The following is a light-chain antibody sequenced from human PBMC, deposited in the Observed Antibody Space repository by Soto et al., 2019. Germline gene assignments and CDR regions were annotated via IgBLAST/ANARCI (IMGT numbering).Light chain of an antibody. V-gene: IGKV1-39*01. CDR3: QKSLSTPYN. CDR2: AAS. Sequence: DIQMTHAPASLSESIVDSVFISCPASQTVATFLNWYQQKPGKVPQLLIYAASTLQSGVPSRFSGSGSGTDFTLVIDSLQREDFGTYYCQKSLSTPYNCGQGNTGDIK. J-gene: IGKJ2*01. CDR1: QTVATF.